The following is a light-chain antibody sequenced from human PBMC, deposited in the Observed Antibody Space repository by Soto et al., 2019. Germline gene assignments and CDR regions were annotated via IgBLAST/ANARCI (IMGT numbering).Light chain of an antibody. Sequence: EIVMTQSPGPLSVSPGDGATLSCRASESVNRFLAWYQHKPGQAPRLLIYGASTRAAGVPVRFSGSGSGTEFTLTISSLQSEDLAVYYCQQYNSYSATFGQGTKLEIK. CDR3: QQYNSYSAT. J-gene: IGKJ2*01. CDR1: ESVNRF. V-gene: IGKV3-15*01. CDR2: GAS.